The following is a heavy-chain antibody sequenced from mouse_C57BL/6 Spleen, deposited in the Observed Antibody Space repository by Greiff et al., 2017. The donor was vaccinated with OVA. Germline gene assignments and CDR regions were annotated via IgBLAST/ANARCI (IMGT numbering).Heavy chain of an antibody. V-gene: IGHV1-53*01. D-gene: IGHD2-5*01. CDR1: GYTFTSYW. CDR3: ARGGYYSNSFAY. J-gene: IGHJ3*01. Sequence: VQLQQPGTELVKPGASVKLSCKASGYTFTSYWMHWVKQRPGQGLEWIGNINPSNGGTNYTEKFKSKATLTVAKSSSPAYMQLSSLTSEDSAVDYCARGGYYSNSFAYWGQGTLVTVSA. CDR2: INPSNGGT.